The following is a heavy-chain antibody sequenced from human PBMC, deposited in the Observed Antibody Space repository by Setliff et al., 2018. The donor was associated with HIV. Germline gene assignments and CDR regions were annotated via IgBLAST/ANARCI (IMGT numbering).Heavy chain of an antibody. D-gene: IGHD3-3*01. Sequence: LSLTCAVSGYSISSDYYWGWIRQPPGKGLEWIGSLYRSGSTYYNPSLKSRVTISVDTSNNQVSLKLNSVTAADTAVYYCARAPITIFGVIIIPVYFDYWGQGTLVTVSS. J-gene: IGHJ4*02. CDR3: ARAPITIFGVIIIPVYFDY. V-gene: IGHV4-38-2*01. CDR2: LYRSGST. CDR1: GYSISSDYY.